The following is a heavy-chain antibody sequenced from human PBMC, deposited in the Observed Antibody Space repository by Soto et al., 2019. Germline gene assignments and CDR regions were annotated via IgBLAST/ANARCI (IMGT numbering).Heavy chain of an antibody. CDR3: ARDPPIVGATTGPLDY. CDR1: GFTFSSYA. Sequence: GGSLRLSCAASGFTFSSYAMHWVRQAPGKGLEWVAVISYDGSNKYYADSVKGRFTISRDNSKNTLYLQMNSLRAEDTAVYYCARDPPIVGATTGPLDYWGQGTLVTVSS. D-gene: IGHD1-26*01. J-gene: IGHJ4*02. V-gene: IGHV3-30-3*01. CDR2: ISYDGSNK.